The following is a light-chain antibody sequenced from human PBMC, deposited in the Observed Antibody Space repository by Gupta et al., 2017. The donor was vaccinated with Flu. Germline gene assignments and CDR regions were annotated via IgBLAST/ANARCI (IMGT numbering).Light chain of an antibody. CDR3: QQDNSFPFT. CDR1: QDIHTW. CDR2: AAS. V-gene: IGKV1D-12*01. Sequence: DMQITQSPSPVAASVGDRVTITCRASQDIHTWLAWYQQKPGKAPKLLISAASTLQSGVPSRFSGSGSGTDFTLTITSLQPEDFATYYCQQDNSFPFTFGPGTKVDIK. J-gene: IGKJ3*01.